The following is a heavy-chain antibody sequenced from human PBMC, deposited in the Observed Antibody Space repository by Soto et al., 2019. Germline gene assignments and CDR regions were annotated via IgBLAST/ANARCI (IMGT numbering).Heavy chain of an antibody. D-gene: IGHD4-17*01. V-gene: IGHV1-18*01. J-gene: IGHJ3*02. Sequence: ASVKVSWKASGYTFTSYGISWVRQAPGQGLEWMGWISAYNGNTNYAQKLQGRVTMTTDTSTSTAYMELRSLRSDDTAVYYCARDQERWITLTTCAIWGQGTMVTVSS. CDR2: ISAYNGNT. CDR3: ARDQERWITLTTCAI. CDR1: GYTFTSYG.